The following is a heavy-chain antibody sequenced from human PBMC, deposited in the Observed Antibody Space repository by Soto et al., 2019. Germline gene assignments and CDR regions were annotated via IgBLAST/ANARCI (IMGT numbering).Heavy chain of an antibody. CDR3: ASSSSSWYNY. CDR2: IYYSGST. V-gene: IGHV4-30-4*01. CDR1: GGSISSGDYY. D-gene: IGHD6-13*01. Sequence: SETLSLTCTVSGGSISSGDYYWSWIRQPPGKGLEWIGYIYYSGSTYYNPSLKSRVTISVDASKNQFSLKLSSVTAADTAVYYCASSSSSWYNYWGQGTLVTVSS. J-gene: IGHJ4*02.